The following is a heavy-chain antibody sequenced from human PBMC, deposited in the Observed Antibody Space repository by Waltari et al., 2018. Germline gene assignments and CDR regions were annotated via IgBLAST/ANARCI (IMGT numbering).Heavy chain of an antibody. CDR1: GYSISSGY. D-gene: IGHD6-19*01. CDR3: ARDPGGAVAGTGDRWFDP. J-gene: IGHJ5*02. Sequence: QVQLQESGPGLVKPSETLSLTCAVSGYSISSGYYWGWIRQPPGKGLEWMGWINTNTGNPTYAQGFTGRFVFSLDTSVSTAYLQISSLKAEDTAVYYCARDPGGAVAGTGDRWFDPWGQGTLVTVSS. CDR2: INTNTGNP. V-gene: IGHV7-4-1*02.